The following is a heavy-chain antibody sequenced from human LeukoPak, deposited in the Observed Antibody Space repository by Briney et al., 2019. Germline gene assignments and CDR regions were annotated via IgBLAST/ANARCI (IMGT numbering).Heavy chain of an antibody. D-gene: IGHD6-13*01. Sequence: ASVKVSCKASGYTFTGYYMHWVRQAPGQGLEWMGWINPNSGGTNYAQKLQGRVTMTTDTSTSTAYMELRSLRSDDTAVYYCARDGRIAYNWFDPWGQGTLVTVSS. CDR2: INPNSGGT. V-gene: IGHV1-2*02. CDR3: ARDGRIAYNWFDP. J-gene: IGHJ5*02. CDR1: GYTFTGYY.